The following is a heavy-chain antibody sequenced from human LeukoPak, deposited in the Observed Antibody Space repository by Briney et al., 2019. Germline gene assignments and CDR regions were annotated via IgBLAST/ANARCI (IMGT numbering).Heavy chain of an antibody. Sequence: GGSLRLSCAASGFTFSSYWMSWVRQAPGKGLEWVANIRQDGSEKYYVDSVKGRFTISRDNAKNSLYLQMNSLRAEDTAVYYCARDKYSYGSSNGGYDYWGQGTLVTVSS. D-gene: IGHD5-18*01. CDR3: ARDKYSYGSSNGGYDY. V-gene: IGHV3-7*01. J-gene: IGHJ4*02. CDR1: GFTFSSYW. CDR2: IRQDGSEK.